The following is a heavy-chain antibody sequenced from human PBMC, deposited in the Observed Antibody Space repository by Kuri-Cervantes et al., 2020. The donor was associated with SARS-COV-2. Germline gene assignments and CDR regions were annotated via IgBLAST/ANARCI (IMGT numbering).Heavy chain of an antibody. CDR3: AAELVAAYGMDV. J-gene: IGHJ6*02. V-gene: IGHV3-73*01. Sequence: GGSLRLSCAASGFTFSGSAMHWVRQASGKGLEWVGRIRSKANSYATAYAASVKGRFTISRDDSKNTAYLQMNSLKTEDTAVYYCAAELVAAYGMDVWGQGTTVTVSS. D-gene: IGHD1-7*01. CDR1: GFTFSGSA. CDR2: IRSKANSYAT.